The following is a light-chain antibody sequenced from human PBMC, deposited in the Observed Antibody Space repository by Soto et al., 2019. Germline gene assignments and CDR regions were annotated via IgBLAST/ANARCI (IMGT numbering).Light chain of an antibody. CDR2: EVT. J-gene: IGLJ1*01. V-gene: IGLV2-23*02. CDR3: CSYASSSTPYV. CDR1: SSDVGSYNL. Sequence: QSVLAQPASVSGCPGQSITISCTGTSSDVGSYNLVSWYQQHPGEAPKLMIYEVTKRPSGVSDRFSGSKSGNTASLTISGLQAEDEADYYCCSYASSSTPYVFGTGTKVTVL.